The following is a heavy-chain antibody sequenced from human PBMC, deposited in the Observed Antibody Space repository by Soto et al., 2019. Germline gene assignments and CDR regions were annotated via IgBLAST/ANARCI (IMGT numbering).Heavy chain of an antibody. D-gene: IGHD2-8*01. CDR1: GFTFSSYG. CDR2: ISYDGSNK. Sequence: GGSLRLSCAASGFTFSSYGMHWVRQAPGKGLEWVAVISYDGSNKYYADSVKGRFTNSRDNSKNTLYLQMNSLRAEDTAVYYCAKDTLDCTNGVCYSYYYYYGMDVRGQGTKVTVSS. V-gene: IGHV3-30*18. CDR3: AKDTLDCTNGVCYSYYYYYGMDV. J-gene: IGHJ6*02.